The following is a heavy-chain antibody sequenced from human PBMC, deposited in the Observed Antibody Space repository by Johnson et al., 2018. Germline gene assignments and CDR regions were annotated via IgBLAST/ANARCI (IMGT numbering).Heavy chain of an antibody. J-gene: IGHJ6*03. CDR3: TRARYYYYHYMDV. Sequence: QVQLQQSGPGLVKPSQTLSLTCAISGDSVSSNSVAWNWIRQSPSRGLEWLGRPYYRSKWYNDYAVPVKSRITINPDTTKNQFSLQLTSGTPEDTAVYYCTRARYYYYHYMDVWGEGTKVTVS. V-gene: IGHV6-1*01. CDR1: GDSVSSNSVA. CDR2: PYYRSKWYN.